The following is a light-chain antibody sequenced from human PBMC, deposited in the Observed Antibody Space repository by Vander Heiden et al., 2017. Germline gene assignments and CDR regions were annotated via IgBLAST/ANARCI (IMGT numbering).Light chain of an antibody. CDR2: AAS. V-gene: IGKV1-17*01. Sequence: DIQMTHSPFSLSASVGDRVTITCRASQGIRSDLGWYQQKPGKAPKRLIYAASTLESGVPSRFSGSGSGTEFTLTISSLQPEDFGTYYCLQHNTYPLTFGPGTKVDVK. J-gene: IGKJ3*01. CDR1: QGIRSD. CDR3: LQHNTYPLT.